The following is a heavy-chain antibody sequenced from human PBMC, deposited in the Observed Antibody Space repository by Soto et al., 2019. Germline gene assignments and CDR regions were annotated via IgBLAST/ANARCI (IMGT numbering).Heavy chain of an antibody. CDR2: VSTYNGNT. J-gene: IGHJ4*02. Sequence: QVQLVQSGAEVKKPGASVKVSCKASGYTFTSYGISWVRQAPGQGLEWMGWVSTYNGNTNYAQKLQGRVTMTTHTSTSTAYMEVRSLRSDDTAVYYCARALYYGSGSYYKENYWGQGTLVTVSS. V-gene: IGHV1-18*01. CDR1: GYTFTSYG. D-gene: IGHD3-10*01. CDR3: ARALYYGSGSYYKENY.